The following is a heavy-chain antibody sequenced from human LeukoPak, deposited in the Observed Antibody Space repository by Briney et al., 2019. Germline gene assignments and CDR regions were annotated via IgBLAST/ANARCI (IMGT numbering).Heavy chain of an antibody. D-gene: IGHD3-3*01. CDR2: ISYDGSNK. CDR1: GFTFSSYA. CDR3: ARNFGVVSPLSGYYYYGMDV. V-gene: IGHV3-30-3*01. J-gene: IGHJ6*02. Sequence: GRSLRLSCAASGFTFSSYAMHWVRQAPGKGLEWVAVISYDGSNKYYADSVKGRFTISRDNSKNTLYLQMNSLRAEDTAVYYCARNFGVVSPLSGYYYYGMDVWGQGTTVTVSS.